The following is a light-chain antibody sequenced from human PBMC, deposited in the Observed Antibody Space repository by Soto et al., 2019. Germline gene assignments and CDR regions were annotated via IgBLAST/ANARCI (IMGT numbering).Light chain of an antibody. CDR1: QSISSW. CDR2: KAS. J-gene: IGKJ2*01. V-gene: IGKV1-5*03. CDR3: QQYNPYSST. Sequence: DIQMTQSPSTLSASVGDRVTITCRASQSISSWLAWFQQNPGKAPKLLIYKASSLQSGVPSRFSGSESGTEFNLTISSLQPDDFATYYCQQYNPYSSTFGQGTKVEIK.